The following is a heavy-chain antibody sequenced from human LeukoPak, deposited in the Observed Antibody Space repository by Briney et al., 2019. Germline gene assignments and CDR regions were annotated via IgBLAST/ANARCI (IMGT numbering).Heavy chain of an antibody. V-gene: IGHV1-18*04. CDR1: GYTFTNYY. D-gene: IGHD3-10*01. CDR3: ARCPLWFGDSWFDP. J-gene: IGHJ5*02. Sequence: ASVKVSCKAFGYTFTNYYMHWVRQAPGQGLEWMGWISAYNGNTNYAQKLQGRVTMTTDTSTSTAYMELRSLRSDDTAVYYCARCPLWFGDSWFDPWGQGTLVTVSS. CDR2: ISAYNGNT.